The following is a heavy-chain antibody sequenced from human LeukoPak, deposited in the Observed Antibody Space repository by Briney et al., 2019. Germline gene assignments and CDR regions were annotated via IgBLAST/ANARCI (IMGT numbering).Heavy chain of an antibody. J-gene: IGHJ4*02. CDR2: INDRGHT. Sequence: PSETPSLTCAVHGGSFSGYHWNWIRQSPGKGLEWIGEINDRGHTNYNPSLESRVTISVDTSKKQFSLKLNSVTAADTAVYYCARDPTTVVTTPYYFDFWGQGTLVTVSS. CDR1: GGSFSGYH. D-gene: IGHD4-23*01. V-gene: IGHV4-34*01. CDR3: ARDPTTVVTTPYYFDF.